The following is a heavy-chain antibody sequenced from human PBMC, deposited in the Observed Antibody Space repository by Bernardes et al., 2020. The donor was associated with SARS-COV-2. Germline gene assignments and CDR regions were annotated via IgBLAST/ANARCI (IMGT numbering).Heavy chain of an antibody. CDR2: ISYDGSNK. J-gene: IGHJ6*02. D-gene: IGHD3-3*01. V-gene: IGHV3-30*18. Sequence: GGSLRLSCAASGFTFSSYGMHWVRQAPGKGLEWVAVISYDGSNKYYADSVKGRFTISRDNSKNTLYLQMNSLRAEDTAVYYCAKDRTYYDFWSGYMSHPSHYYYYGMDVWGQGTTVTVSS. CDR3: AKDRTYYDFWSGYMSHPSHYYYYGMDV. CDR1: GFTFSSYG.